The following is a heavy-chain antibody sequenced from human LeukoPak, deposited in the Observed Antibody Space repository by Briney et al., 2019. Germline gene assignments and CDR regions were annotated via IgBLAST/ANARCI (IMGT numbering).Heavy chain of an antibody. J-gene: IGHJ4*02. V-gene: IGHV3-48*02. D-gene: IGHD1-20*01. CDR3: ARDHNYCFDY. CDR1: GFTFSTYS. Sequence: GGSLRLSCAASGFTFSTYSMNWVRQAPGKGLEWVSYITGSSGAMYYANSVKGRFTISRDNAKNSLYLQMNSLRDEDTAVYFCARDHNYCFDYWGQGVPVTVSS. CDR2: ITGSSGAM.